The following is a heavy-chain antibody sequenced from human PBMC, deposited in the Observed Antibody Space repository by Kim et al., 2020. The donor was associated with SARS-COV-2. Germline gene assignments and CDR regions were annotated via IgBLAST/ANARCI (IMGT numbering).Heavy chain of an antibody. J-gene: IGHJ5*02. V-gene: IGHV4-30-2*05. Sequence: PALKSRVSISVDTSKNQFPLKLSSVTAADTAVYYCARGGVAAAGTGWFDPWGQGTLVTVSS. D-gene: IGHD6-13*01. CDR3: ARGGVAAAGTGWFDP.